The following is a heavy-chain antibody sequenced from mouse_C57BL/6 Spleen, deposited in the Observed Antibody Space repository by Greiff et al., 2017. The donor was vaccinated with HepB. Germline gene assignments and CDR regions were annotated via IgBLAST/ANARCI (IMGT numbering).Heavy chain of an antibody. CDR1: GYTFTDYY. CDR2: INPYKGGT. V-gene: IGHV1-19*01. D-gene: IGHD2-3*01. Sequence: EVQLQQSGPVLVKPGASVKMSCKASGYTFTDYYMNWVKQSDGKSLEWIGVINPYKGGTSYNQKFKGKATLTVDKSSSTAYMELNSRTSEDSAVYCWSRSKDGYYSFAYWGQGTLVTVSA. CDR3: SRSKDGYYSFAY. J-gene: IGHJ3*01.